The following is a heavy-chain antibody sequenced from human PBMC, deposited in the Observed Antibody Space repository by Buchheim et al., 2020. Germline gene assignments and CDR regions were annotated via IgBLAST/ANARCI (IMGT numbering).Heavy chain of an antibody. D-gene: IGHD3-10*01. CDR1: GFTFNDDW. CDR3: VYSGAKTRDRHYFDT. CDR2: INPEGTAT. Sequence: DVQVVESGGGLVQPGGSLRLSCVASGFTFNDDWMNWVRHVPGKGLEWVATINPEGTATYHGDSVKGRFAISRDNWRNSVFLQMNSLRVEDTAVYYCVYSGAKTRDRHYFDTWGQGSL. V-gene: IGHV3-7*01. J-gene: IGHJ4*02.